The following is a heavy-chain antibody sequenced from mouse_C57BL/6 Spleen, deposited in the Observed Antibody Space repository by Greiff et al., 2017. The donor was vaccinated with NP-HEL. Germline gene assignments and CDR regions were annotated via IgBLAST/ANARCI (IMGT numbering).Heavy chain of an antibody. CDR2: IDPSDSYT. J-gene: IGHJ4*01. CDR1: GYTFTSYW. CDR3: AREYYAMDY. V-gene: IGHV1-59*01. Sequence: VQLQQPGAELVRPGTSVKLSCKASGYTFTSYWMHWVKQRPGQGLEWIGVIDPSDSYTNYNQKFKGKATLTVDTSSSTAYMQLSSLTSEDSAVYYCAREYYAMDYWGQGTSVTVSS.